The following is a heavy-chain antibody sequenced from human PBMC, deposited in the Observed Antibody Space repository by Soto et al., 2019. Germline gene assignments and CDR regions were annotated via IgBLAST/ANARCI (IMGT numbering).Heavy chain of an antibody. V-gene: IGHV3-30*13. Sequence: QVQLVQSGGGVVQPGRSLRLSCAASGFNFNTYFMHWVRQAPGKGLKWVAMIFPNGRDIEYADSVKGRFTISRDNSNHSIYLQTDSLRPEDTAVYYCARDDEYGSNCDLAYWGQGSLVTVSS. CDR1: GFNFNTYF. D-gene: IGHD1-26*01. CDR2: IFPNGRDI. CDR3: ARDDEYGSNCDLAY. J-gene: IGHJ4*02.